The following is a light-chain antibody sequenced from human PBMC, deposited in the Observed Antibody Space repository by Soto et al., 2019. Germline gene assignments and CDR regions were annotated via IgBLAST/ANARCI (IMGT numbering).Light chain of an antibody. J-gene: IGKJ5*01. Sequence: DIHKTQSPSFLPSAVLHRVSITCRASQSISMYLNWYQQKPGKATKLLIYAASSLQSGVQSRFSGSGSGTEFTITINSMQADDFATYYCKQHNSFSITCGQGTQLEIK. V-gene: IGKV1-17*01. CDR2: AAS. CDR3: KQHNSFSIT. CDR1: QSISMY.